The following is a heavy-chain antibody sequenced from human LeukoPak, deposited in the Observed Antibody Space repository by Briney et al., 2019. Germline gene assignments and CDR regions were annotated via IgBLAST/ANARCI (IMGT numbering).Heavy chain of an antibody. J-gene: IGHJ4*02. CDR1: GYTFTSYD. D-gene: IGHD3-10*01. CDR2: MNPNSGNT. Sequence: ASVKVSCKASGYTFTSYDINWVRQAPGQGLEWMGWMNPNSGNTGYAQKFQGRVTMTRNTSISTAYMELSSLRSEDTAVYYCARSTLDSAVGGMVRGVKFFVRDYWGQGTLVTVSS. CDR3: ARSTLDSAVGGMVRGVKFFVRDY. V-gene: IGHV1-8*01.